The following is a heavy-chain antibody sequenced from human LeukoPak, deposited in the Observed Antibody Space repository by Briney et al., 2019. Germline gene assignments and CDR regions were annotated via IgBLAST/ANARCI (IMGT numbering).Heavy chain of an antibody. D-gene: IGHD4-11*01. CDR2: INPNSGGT. CDR3: ARDRTTVTIFDY. CDR1: GYSFTDHY. Sequence: GASVKVSCKASGYSFTDHYIHWVRQAPGQGLEWMGWINPNSGGTNYAQMFQGRVTVTWDTSISTAYMELSRLRSDDTAVYYCARDRTTVTIFDYWGQGTLVTVSS. J-gene: IGHJ4*02. V-gene: IGHV1-2*02.